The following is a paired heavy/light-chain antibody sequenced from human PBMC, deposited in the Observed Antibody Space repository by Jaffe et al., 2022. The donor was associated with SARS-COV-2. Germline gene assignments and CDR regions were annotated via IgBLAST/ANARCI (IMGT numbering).Heavy chain of an antibody. CDR1: GFTFSSYA. Sequence: QVQLGESGGGVVQPGRSLRVSCAASGFTFSSYAMHWVRQAPGKGLEWVAVISYDGGKKYYGDSVKGRFTISRDNSENTLHLQMNSLRVEDTAVYYCASDRGYSSSWTWYFDLWGRGTLVTVSP. CDR3: ASDRGYSSSWTWYFDL. D-gene: IGHD6-13*01. CDR2: ISYDGGKK. J-gene: IGHJ2*01. V-gene: IGHV3-30*04.
Light chain of an antibody. J-gene: IGKJ2*01. CDR3: QQRSNWQNT. Sequence: EIVLTQSPATLSLSPGERATLSCRASQSVGNYLAWYQQKPGQAPRLLIYDASNRATGIPARFSGSGSGTDFTLTISNLEPEDFAVYYCQQRSNWQNTFGQGAKLEIK. V-gene: IGKV3-11*01. CDR1: QSVGNY. CDR2: DAS.